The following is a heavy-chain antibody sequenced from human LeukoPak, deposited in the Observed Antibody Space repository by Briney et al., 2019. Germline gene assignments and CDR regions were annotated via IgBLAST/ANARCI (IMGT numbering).Heavy chain of an antibody. CDR3: AREPEVAHRDAFDI. V-gene: IGHV3-30*04. CDR2: ISYDGSNK. Sequence: GGSLRLSCAASGFTFSSYAMHWVRQAPGKGLEWVAVISYDGSNKYYADSVKGRFTISRDNSKNTLYLQMNSLRAEDTAVYYCAREPEVAHRDAFDIWGQGTMVTVSS. CDR1: GFTFSSYA. D-gene: IGHD5-24*01. J-gene: IGHJ3*02.